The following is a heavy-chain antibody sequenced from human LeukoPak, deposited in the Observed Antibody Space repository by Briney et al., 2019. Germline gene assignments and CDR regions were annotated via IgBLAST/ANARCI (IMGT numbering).Heavy chain of an antibody. Sequence: SETLSLTCAVYGGSFSGYYWSWIRQPPGKGLEWIGEINHSGSTNYNPSLKSRVTISVDTSKNQFSLKLSSVTAADTAVYYCARGATGAFDYWGQGTLVTVSS. CDR3: ARGATGAFDY. J-gene: IGHJ4*02. CDR2: INHSGST. D-gene: IGHD2-15*01. V-gene: IGHV4-34*01. CDR1: GGSFSGYY.